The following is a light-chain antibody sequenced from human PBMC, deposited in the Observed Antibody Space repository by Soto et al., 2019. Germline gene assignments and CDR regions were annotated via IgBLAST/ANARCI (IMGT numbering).Light chain of an antibody. CDR2: ANI. J-gene: IGLJ1*01. Sequence: QSVLTQSPSVSGAPGQRVTISCTGRSSNIGAGYYVHWYQQLPVTAPKLLIFANINRPSGVPDRFSGSKSGTSASLAITGLRAEDKAAYYVQAYDSSLSGYVFGTGTTLTVL. V-gene: IGLV1-40*01. CDR3: QAYDSSLSGYV. CDR1: SSNIGAGYY.